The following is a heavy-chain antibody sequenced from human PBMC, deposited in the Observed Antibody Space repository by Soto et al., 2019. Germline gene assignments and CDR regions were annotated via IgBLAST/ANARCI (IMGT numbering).Heavy chain of an antibody. D-gene: IGHD3-22*01. Sequence: QVQLVESGGGVVQPGRSLRLSCAASGFTFSSYGMHWVRQAPGKGLEWVAVISYDGSNKYYADSVKGRFTISRDNSKNTLYLQMNSLRAEDTAVYYCAKGGSYYYDCSGYYPSFDIWCQGTMVTVSS. CDR1: GFTFSSYG. J-gene: IGHJ3*02. CDR2: ISYDGSNK. V-gene: IGHV3-30*18. CDR3: AKGGSYYYDCSGYYPSFDI.